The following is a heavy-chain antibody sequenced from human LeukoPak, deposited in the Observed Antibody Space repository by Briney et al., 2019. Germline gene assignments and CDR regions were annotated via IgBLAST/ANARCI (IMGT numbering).Heavy chain of an antibody. V-gene: IGHV3-23*01. CDR1: GFTFSTFA. Sequence: GGSLRLSCAASGFTFSTFAMIWVRQPPGKGLEWVSSIFPSGGEIHYADSVRGRFTISRDNSKSTLSLQMNSLRAEDTAIYYCATYRQVLLPFESWGQGTLVTVFS. D-gene: IGHD2-8*02. CDR3: ATYRQVLLPFES. CDR2: IFPSGGEI. J-gene: IGHJ4*02.